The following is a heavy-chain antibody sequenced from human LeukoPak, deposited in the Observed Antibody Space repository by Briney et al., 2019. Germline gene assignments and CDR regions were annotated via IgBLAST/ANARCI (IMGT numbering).Heavy chain of an antibody. Sequence: ASLTVSCTASGYTFTGYNMHWVRQAPGQGLDWMGWINPNSVGTYYAQTFKGRVTRTRDTSISTADIELRRLRSDDTAVYYCATEGGFDSSGYYSNWFDPWGQGTLVTVSS. CDR3: ATEGGFDSSGYYSNWFDP. CDR1: GYTFTGYN. V-gene: IGHV1-2*02. D-gene: IGHD3-22*01. J-gene: IGHJ5*02. CDR2: INPNSVGT.